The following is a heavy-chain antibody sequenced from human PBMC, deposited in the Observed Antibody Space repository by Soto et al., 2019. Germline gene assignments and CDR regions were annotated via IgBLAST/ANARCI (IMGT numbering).Heavy chain of an antibody. Sequence: HPGGSLRLSCTGSELAFSSYWIHWVCQAPGKGLAWVSRISRDGSTTTYAGSVKGRFTISRDFAKNTVYLQMSSLGAEDTAVYYCARESSGYSSYFDYWGQGSLVTVSS. CDR3: ARESSGYSSYFDY. V-gene: IGHV3-74*01. CDR1: ELAFSSYW. D-gene: IGHD5-12*01. J-gene: IGHJ4*02. CDR2: ISRDGSTT.